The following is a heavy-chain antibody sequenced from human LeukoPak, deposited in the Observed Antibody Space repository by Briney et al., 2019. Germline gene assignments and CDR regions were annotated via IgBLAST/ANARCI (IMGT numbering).Heavy chain of an antibody. CDR2: ISGSGSST. CDR3: AKGNWGGEYIFDF. V-gene: IGHV3-23*01. D-gene: IGHD7-27*01. J-gene: IGHJ4*02. CDR1: GFTFGSYS. Sequence: GGSLRLSCAASGFTFGSYSMSWVRQAPEKGLEWVSAISGSGSSTNYADSLKGRFTIPRDDSKNTLYLQMNSLRAEDTAIYYCAKGNWGGEYIFDFWGQGTLVTVSS.